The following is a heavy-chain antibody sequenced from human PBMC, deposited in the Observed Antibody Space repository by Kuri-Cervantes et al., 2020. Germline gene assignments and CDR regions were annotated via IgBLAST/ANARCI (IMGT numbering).Heavy chain of an antibody. J-gene: IGHJ4*02. V-gene: IGHV3-30*03. Sequence: GGPLRPSCAASGFTLRSYGMHWVRQAPGKGLDGVAVISYDGSNKYYADSVKGRFTIARDNSKNTLYLQMNSLRAEDTAVYYCAREDQFDYWGQGTLVTVSS. CDR1: GFTLRSYG. D-gene: IGHD2-2*01. CDR3: AREDQFDY. CDR2: ISYDGSNK.